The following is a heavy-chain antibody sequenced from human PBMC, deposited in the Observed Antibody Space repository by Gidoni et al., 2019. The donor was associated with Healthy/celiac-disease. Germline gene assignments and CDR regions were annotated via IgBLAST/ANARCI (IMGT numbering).Heavy chain of an antibody. CDR3: AGDYWVVPAATYYYYYGMDG. D-gene: IGHD2-2*01. J-gene: IGHJ6*02. Sequence: MDWISAYNGNTNYAQKLQGRVTMTTDTSTSTAYMELRSLRSDDTAVYYCAGDYWVVPAATYYYYYGMDGWGQGTTVTVSS. V-gene: IGHV1-18*01. CDR2: ISAYNGNT.